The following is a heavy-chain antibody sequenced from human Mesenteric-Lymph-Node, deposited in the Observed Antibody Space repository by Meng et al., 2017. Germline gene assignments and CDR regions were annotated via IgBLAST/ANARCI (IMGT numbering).Heavy chain of an antibody. CDR1: GFIFRNHD. CDR3: ARVNGGATVSFLGY. Sequence: GGSLRLSCEASGFIFRNHDMIWVRQVPGEGLEWISSITASGDRTSDAVSVKGRFTNSRDNSKSTLYLQMNSLRAEDTAVYYCARVNGGATVSFLGYWGQGTLVTVSS. D-gene: IGHD1-26*01. V-gene: IGHV3-23*01. J-gene: IGHJ4*02. CDR2: ITASGDRT.